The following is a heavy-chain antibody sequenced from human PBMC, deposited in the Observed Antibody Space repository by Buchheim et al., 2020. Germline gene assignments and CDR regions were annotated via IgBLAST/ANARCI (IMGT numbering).Heavy chain of an antibody. J-gene: IGHJ6*02. CDR2: ITSSSSYI. CDR1: GFTFSTYS. V-gene: IGHV3-21*01. CDR3: ARDLPGDKYGMDF. Sequence: ELQLVESGGGLVKPGGSLRLSCAASGFTFSTYSMSWVRQAPGKGLEWVSSITSSSSYIYYADSVKGRFTIYRDNAKNSLYLQMNSLRADDTAVYYCARDLPGDKYGMDFWGQGTT.